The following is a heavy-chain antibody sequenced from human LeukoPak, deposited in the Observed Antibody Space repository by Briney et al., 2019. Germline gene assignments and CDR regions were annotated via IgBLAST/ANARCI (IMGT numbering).Heavy chain of an antibody. J-gene: IGHJ6*02. CDR2: IRYDGSNK. CDR1: EFTFSSYG. V-gene: IGHV3-30*02. Sequence: GGSLRLSCAASEFTFSSYGMHWVRQAPGKGLEWVAFIRYDGSNKYYADSVKGRFTISRDNSKNTLYLQMNSLRAEDTAVYYCAKDYSDYTPHGMDVWGQGTTVTVSS. CDR3: AKDYSDYTPHGMDV. D-gene: IGHD3-3*01.